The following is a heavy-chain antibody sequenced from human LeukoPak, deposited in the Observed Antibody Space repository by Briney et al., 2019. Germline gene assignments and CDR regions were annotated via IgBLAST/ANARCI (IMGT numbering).Heavy chain of an antibody. CDR1: GYTFSGYS. J-gene: IGHJ3*01. V-gene: IGHV1-2*06. CDR3: ARSGSMASDAFDL. Sequence: ASVKVSCKASGYTFSGYSMHWVRQAPGHGLEWMGRINPSSGGTNYAQKFPDRVTLTWDTSINTAYMEVNRLRSDDTAVYFCARSGSMASDAFDLWGQGTMITVSS. D-gene: IGHD3-10*01. CDR2: INPSSGGT.